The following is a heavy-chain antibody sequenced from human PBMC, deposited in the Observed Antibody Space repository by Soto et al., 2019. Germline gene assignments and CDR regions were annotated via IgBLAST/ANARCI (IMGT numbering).Heavy chain of an antibody. CDR3: ARDREYYDSSGVNAFDI. CDR1: GYTFTSYG. J-gene: IGHJ3*02. V-gene: IGHV1-18*01. CDR2: ISAYNGNT. D-gene: IGHD3-22*01. Sequence: QVQLVQSGAEVKKPGASVKVSCKASGYTFTSYGISWVRQAPGQGLEWMGWISAYNGNTNYAQKLQGRVTMTTDTSXSXXYMELRSLRSDDTAVYYCARDREYYDSSGVNAFDIWGQGTMVTVSS.